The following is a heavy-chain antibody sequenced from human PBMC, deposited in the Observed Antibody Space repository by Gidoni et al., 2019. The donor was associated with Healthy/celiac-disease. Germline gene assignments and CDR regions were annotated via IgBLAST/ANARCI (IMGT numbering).Heavy chain of an antibody. Sequence: EVQLVESGGGLVQPGRSLRLSCAASGFTFDDYAMHWVRQAPGKGLEWVSGISWNSGSIGYADSVKGRFTISRDNAKNSLYLQMNSLRAEDTALYYCAKDILGMPYYGMDVWGQGTTVTVSS. V-gene: IGHV3-9*01. CDR2: ISWNSGSI. D-gene: IGHD7-27*01. CDR1: GFTFDDYA. J-gene: IGHJ6*02. CDR3: AKDILGMPYYGMDV.